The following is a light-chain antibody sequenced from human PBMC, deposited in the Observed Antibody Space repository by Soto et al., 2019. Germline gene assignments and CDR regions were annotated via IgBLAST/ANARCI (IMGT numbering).Light chain of an antibody. J-gene: IGLJ2*01. Sequence: QSVLTQPASVSGSPGQSITISCTGTSSDVESYNLVSWYQQHPGKAPRLMIYEASKRPSGVSNRFSGSESDNTASLTISGLQAEDEADYYCCSYTGRPIFVLFGGGTQLTVL. CDR2: EAS. CDR3: CSYTGRPIFVL. V-gene: IGLV2-23*01. CDR1: SSDVESYNL.